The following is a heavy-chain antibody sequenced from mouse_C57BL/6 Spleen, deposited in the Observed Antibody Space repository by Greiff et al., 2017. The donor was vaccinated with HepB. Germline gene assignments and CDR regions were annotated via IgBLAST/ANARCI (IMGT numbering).Heavy chain of an antibody. J-gene: IGHJ4*01. Sequence: EVKLMESGGGLVKPGGSLKLSCAASGFTFSDYGMHWVRQAPEKGLEWVAYISSGSSTIYYADTVKGRFTISRDNAKNTLFLQMTSLRSEDTAMYYCARRVYYDYGYYAMDYWGQGTSVTVSS. D-gene: IGHD2-4*01. CDR3: ARRVYYDYGYYAMDY. CDR1: GFTFSDYG. CDR2: ISSGSSTI. V-gene: IGHV5-17*01.